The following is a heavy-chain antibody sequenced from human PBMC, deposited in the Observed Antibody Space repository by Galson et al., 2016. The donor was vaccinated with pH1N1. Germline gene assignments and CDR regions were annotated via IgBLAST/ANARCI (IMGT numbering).Heavy chain of an antibody. CDR3: PRLIGVGYNIREFDY. CDR2: VYPPDSDT. V-gene: IGHV5-51*03. Sequence: QSGAEVKKAGESLKISCKGSGYTFTTYWIAWVRQMPGKGLEWMGVVYPPDSDTRYSPSFEGQVTISPDKSISTAYLQWSSLKASDTAVYYCPRLIGVGYNIREFDYWGQGTQVTVSS. J-gene: IGHJ4*02. CDR1: GYTFTTYW. D-gene: IGHD5-24*01.